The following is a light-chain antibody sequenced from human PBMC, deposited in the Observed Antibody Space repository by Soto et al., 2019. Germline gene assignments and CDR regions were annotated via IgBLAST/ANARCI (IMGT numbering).Light chain of an antibody. J-gene: IGKJ1*01. V-gene: IGKV1-5*01. CDR1: KRISGL. Sequence: IQMTQSPSTLSASLXDTVQITFLASKRISGLVAWXQQKTXKAPXLXXYXVSALKIGVPPRFSGSGSGTEFTLTISSLQPEDFATYYCQQYGRFSVTFGQGTRWIS. CDR3: QQYGRFSVT. CDR2: XVS.